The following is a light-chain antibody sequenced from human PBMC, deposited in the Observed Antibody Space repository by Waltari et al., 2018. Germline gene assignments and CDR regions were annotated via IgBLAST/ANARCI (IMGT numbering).Light chain of an antibody. V-gene: IGKV1-39*01. CDR2: GAS. Sequence: DIQVAQSPSSLSASVGASVTITCRASQSIGTFLNWYQQKPGKAPNLLIYGASSLQSGVPSRFSGFGSGTEFTLTISSLQPEDFATYFCQQSHSAPALSFGGGTKVEIK. J-gene: IGKJ4*01. CDR3: QQSHSAPALS. CDR1: QSIGTF.